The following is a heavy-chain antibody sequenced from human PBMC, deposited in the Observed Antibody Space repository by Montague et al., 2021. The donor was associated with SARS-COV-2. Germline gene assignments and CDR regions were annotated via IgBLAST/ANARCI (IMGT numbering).Heavy chain of an antibody. CDR2: IYYSGST. CDR1: GGSISSYY. CDR3: ARTYYDILTGYYNRGAFDI. Sequence: SETLSLTCTVSGGSISSYYWSWIRQPPGKGLEWIGYIYYSGSTNNNPSLKSRVTISVDTSKNQFSLKLSSVTAADTAVYYCARTYYDILTGYYNRGAFDIWGQGTMVTVSP. J-gene: IGHJ3*02. V-gene: IGHV4-59*08. D-gene: IGHD3-9*01.